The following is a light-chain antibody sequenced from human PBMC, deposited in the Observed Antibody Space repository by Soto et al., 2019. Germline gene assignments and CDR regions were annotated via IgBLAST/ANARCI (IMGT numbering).Light chain of an antibody. CDR3: QQRSNWPPLLT. CDR1: QRVSSY. Sequence: EIVLTQSPATLSFSPGERATLSCRASQRVSSYLAWYQQKPGQAPRLLIYDASNRATGIPARYSGSGSVTDFTLTIISREPEDLAFYYCQQRSNWPPLLTFGPGTKVDIK. CDR2: DAS. J-gene: IGKJ3*01. V-gene: IGKV3-11*01.